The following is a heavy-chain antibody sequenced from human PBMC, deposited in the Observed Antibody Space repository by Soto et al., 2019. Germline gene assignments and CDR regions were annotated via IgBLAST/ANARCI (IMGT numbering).Heavy chain of an antibody. V-gene: IGHV4-39*01. CDR1: GGSISSSSYY. J-gene: IGHJ4*02. Sequence: QLQLQESGPGLVKPSETLSLTCTVSGGSISSSSYYWGWIRQPPGKGLEWIGSIYYSGSTYYNPSLKSRVTISVDTSKNQFSLKLSSVTAADTAVYYCARHKDQIAVAGWAFDYWGQGTLVTVSS. D-gene: IGHD6-19*01. CDR3: ARHKDQIAVAGWAFDY. CDR2: IYYSGST.